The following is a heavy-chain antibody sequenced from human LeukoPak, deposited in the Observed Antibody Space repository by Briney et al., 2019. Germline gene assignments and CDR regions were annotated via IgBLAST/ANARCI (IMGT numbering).Heavy chain of an antibody. CDR1: GGSISSGDYY. Sequence: PSQTLSLTCTVSGGSISSGDYYWSWIRQPPGKGLEWIGYIYYSGSTYYNPSLKSRVTISVDTSKNQFSLKLSSVTAADTAVYYFARVPGHYGDPGDYWGQGTLVTVSS. CDR2: IYYSGST. CDR3: ARVPGHYGDPGDY. J-gene: IGHJ4*02. D-gene: IGHD4-17*01. V-gene: IGHV4-30-4*08.